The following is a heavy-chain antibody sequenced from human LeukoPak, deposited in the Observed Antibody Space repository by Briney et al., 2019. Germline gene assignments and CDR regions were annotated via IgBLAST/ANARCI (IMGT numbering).Heavy chain of an antibody. D-gene: IGHD6-19*01. V-gene: IGHV1-2*02. CDR3: ARDPTIGGAGVFDI. J-gene: IGHJ3*02. Sequence: ASLKVSCKAAGYTFTGYYMHWVRQAPGQGLEWMGWINPNSGGTNYAQQFQGRVTMTRDTSISTAYMELSRLTSYGTAVYYCARDPTIGGAGVFDIWGQGTMVTVSS. CDR2: INPNSGGT. CDR1: GYTFTGYY.